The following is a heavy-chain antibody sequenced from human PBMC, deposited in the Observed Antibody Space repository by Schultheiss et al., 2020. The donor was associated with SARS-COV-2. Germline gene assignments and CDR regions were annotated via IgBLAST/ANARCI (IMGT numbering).Heavy chain of an antibody. J-gene: IGHJ4*02. CDR2: VYHSGPT. V-gene: IGHV4-4*02. CDR1: GGSISSGDYY. Sequence: SQTLSLTCTVSGGSISSGDYYWSWVRQPPGKGLEWIGEVYHSGPTNYNPSLTSRVTISVDKSKNQFSLNLSSVTAADTAVYYCARGRSFDYWGQGTLVTVSS. CDR3: ARGRSFDY.